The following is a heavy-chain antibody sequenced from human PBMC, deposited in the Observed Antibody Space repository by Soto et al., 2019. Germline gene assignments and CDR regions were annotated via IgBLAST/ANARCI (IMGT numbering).Heavy chain of an antibody. J-gene: IGHJ2*01. CDR3: ARGKHRWLQLWYFDL. V-gene: IGHV1-69*12. CDR1: GGTFSSYT. Sequence: QVQLVQSGAEVKKPGSSVTVSCKASGGTFSSYTISWVRQAPGQGLEWMGGIIPIFGTANYAQKSQGRVTITADESTSTAYMELSSRRSEDTAVYYCARGKHRWLQLWYFDLWGRGTLGTVSS. D-gene: IGHD5-12*01. CDR2: IIPIFGTA.